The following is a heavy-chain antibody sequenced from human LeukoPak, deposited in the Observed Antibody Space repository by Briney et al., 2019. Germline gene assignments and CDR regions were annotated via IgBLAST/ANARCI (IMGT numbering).Heavy chain of an antibody. D-gene: IGHD5-18*01. CDR3: ARGMGYSYGHPQGAFDI. CDR1: GYTFTSYD. CDR2: MNPKSGNT. Sequence: ASVKVSCKASGYTFTSYDINWVRQATGQGLEWMGWMNPKSGNTGYAQKFQGRVTMTRGTSTSTAYMELRSLRSEDTAVYYCARGMGYSYGHPQGAFDIWGQGTMVTVSS. V-gene: IGHV1-8*01. J-gene: IGHJ3*02.